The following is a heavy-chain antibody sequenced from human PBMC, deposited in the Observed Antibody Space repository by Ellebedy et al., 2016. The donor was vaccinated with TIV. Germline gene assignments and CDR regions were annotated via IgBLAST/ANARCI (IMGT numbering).Heavy chain of an antibody. CDR1: GFMYSVYW. Sequence: PGGSLRLSCAASGFMYSVYWMSWVRQASGKGLEWVASIKQDGSEKYYVDSVKGRFTISRDNPKNSLILQMSSLRPEDTAVYYCVRLKVLAGYRLDSWGQGTLVIVSS. V-gene: IGHV3-7*03. J-gene: IGHJ4*02. D-gene: IGHD3-9*01. CDR3: VRLKVLAGYRLDS. CDR2: IKQDGSEK.